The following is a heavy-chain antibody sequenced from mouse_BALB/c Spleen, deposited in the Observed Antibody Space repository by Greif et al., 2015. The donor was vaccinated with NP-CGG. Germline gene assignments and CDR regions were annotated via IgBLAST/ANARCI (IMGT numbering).Heavy chain of an antibody. CDR2: INSNGGST. Sequence: EVKLVESGGGLVQPGGSLKLSCAASGFTFSSYGMSWVRQTPDKRLELVATINSNGGSTYYPDSVKGRFTIFRDNAKNTLYLQMSSLKSEDTAMYYCARDLDDYDEAYWGQGTLVTVSA. CDR3: ARDLDDYDEAY. CDR1: GFTFSSYG. D-gene: IGHD2-4*01. J-gene: IGHJ3*01. V-gene: IGHV5-6-3*01.